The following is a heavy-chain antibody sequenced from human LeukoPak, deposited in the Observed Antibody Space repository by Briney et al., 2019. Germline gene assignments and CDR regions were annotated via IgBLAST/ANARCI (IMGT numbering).Heavy chain of an antibody. D-gene: IGHD5-24*01. CDR2: IYSGGST. CDR1: GFTVSSNY. V-gene: IGHV3-53*01. Sequence: PGGSLRLSCAASGFTVSSNYMSWVRQAPGKGLEWVSVIYSGGSTNYADSVKGRFTISRDTSKNTLYLQMNSLRAEDTAVYYCARGLEMATQWSWGQGTLVTVSS. J-gene: IGHJ4*02. CDR3: ARGLEMATQWS.